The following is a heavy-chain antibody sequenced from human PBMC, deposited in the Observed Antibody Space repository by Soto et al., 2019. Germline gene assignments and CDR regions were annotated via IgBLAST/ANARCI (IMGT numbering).Heavy chain of an antibody. CDR3: ARLITTIFGVRYYGMDV. J-gene: IGHJ6*02. D-gene: IGHD3-3*01. CDR2: IDPSDSYT. Sequence: PGEALKISWKGSGYRFTSYWISWVHQMPGKGLEWMGRIDPSDSYTNYSPSFQGHVTISADKSISTAYLQWSSLKASDTAMYYCARLITTIFGVRYYGMDVWGQGTTVTVSS. CDR1: GYRFTSYW. V-gene: IGHV5-10-1*01.